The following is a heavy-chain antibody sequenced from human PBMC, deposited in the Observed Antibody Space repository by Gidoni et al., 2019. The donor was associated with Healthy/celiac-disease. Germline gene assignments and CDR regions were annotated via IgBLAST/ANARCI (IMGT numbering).Heavy chain of an antibody. V-gene: IGHV3-48*03. Sequence: EVQLVESGGGLVQPGGSLRLSCAASGFTFRCYEMNWVRQAPGKGLEWVSYISSSGRTIYYADSVKGRFTISRDNAKNSLYLQMNSLRAEDTAVYDCAYDSGSYDYWGQGTLVTVSS. D-gene: IGHD1-26*01. CDR1: GFTFRCYE. CDR3: AYDSGSYDY. CDR2: ISSSGRTI. J-gene: IGHJ4*02.